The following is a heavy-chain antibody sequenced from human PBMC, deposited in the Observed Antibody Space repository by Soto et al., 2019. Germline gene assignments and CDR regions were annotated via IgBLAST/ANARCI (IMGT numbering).Heavy chain of an antibody. Sequence: SETLSLTCTVSGGSISSSSYYWGWIRQPPGKGLEWIGSIYYSGSTYYNPSLKSRVTISVDTSKNQFSLKLSSVTAADTAVYYCARHRDGYCSSTSCPMTRHWFDPWGQGTRVTVSS. CDR1: GGSISSSSYY. D-gene: IGHD2-2*03. J-gene: IGHJ5*02. CDR3: ARHRDGYCSSTSCPMTRHWFDP. CDR2: IYYSGST. V-gene: IGHV4-39*01.